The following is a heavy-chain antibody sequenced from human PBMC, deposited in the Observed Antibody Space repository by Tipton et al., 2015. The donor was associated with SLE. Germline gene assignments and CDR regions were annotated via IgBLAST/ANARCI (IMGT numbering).Heavy chain of an antibody. V-gene: IGHV4-59*08. CDR2: IYYTGRT. Sequence: GLVKPSETLSLNCTVSGGSISSHYWSWIRQRPGKGLEWIGYIYYTGRTKYNPSLASRVTISVDTSKNQFSLKLSSVTAADTAVYYCASRYYDSSGSGWFDPWGQGTLVTVSS. D-gene: IGHD3-22*01. J-gene: IGHJ5*02. CDR1: GGSISSHY. CDR3: ASRYYDSSGSGWFDP.